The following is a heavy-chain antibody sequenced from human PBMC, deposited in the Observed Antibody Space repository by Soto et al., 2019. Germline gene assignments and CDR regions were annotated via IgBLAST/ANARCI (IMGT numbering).Heavy chain of an antibody. J-gene: IGHJ5*02. CDR3: ARETITMVRGVIENWFDP. V-gene: IGHV4-30-4*01. CDR2: IDYSGST. CDR1: GGSISSGDYY. D-gene: IGHD3-10*01. Sequence: QVQLQESGPGLVKPSQTLSLTCTVSGGSISSGDYYWSWIRQPPGKGLEWIGYIDYSGSTYYNPSLKSRVTISVDTSKNQFSLKLSSVTAADTAVYYCARETITMVRGVIENWFDPWGQGTLVTVSS.